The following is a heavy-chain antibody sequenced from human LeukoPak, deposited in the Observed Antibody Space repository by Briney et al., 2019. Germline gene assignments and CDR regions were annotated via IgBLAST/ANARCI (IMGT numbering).Heavy chain of an antibody. CDR1: GFTFSSYG. V-gene: IGHV3-23*01. CDR3: AKAPVTSCRGAYCYPFDY. D-gene: IGHD2-21*01. Sequence: GGSLRLSCAASGFTFSSYGMSWVRQAPGKGLEWVSAISGSGGSTYYADSVKGRFTISRDSSKNTLYLQMNSLRAEDAAVYYCAKAPVTSCRGAYCYPFDYWGQGTLVTVSS. J-gene: IGHJ4*02. CDR2: ISGSGGST.